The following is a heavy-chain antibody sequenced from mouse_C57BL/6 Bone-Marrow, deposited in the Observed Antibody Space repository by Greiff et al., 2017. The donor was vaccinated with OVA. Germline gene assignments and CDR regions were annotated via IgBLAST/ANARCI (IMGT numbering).Heavy chain of an antibody. Sequence: QVQLQQPGAELVMPGASVKLSCKASGYTFTSYWMHWVKQRPGQGLEWIGEIDPSDSYTNYNQKFKGQSTLTVDKSSSTAYMQLSSLTSEDAAVEYCARERYAMDYWGQGTSVTVSS. CDR2: IDPSDSYT. V-gene: IGHV1-69*01. CDR3: ARERYAMDY. J-gene: IGHJ4*01. CDR1: GYTFTSYW.